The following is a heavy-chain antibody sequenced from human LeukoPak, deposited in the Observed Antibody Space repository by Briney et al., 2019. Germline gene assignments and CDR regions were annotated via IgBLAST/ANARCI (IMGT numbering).Heavy chain of an antibody. CDR3: ARSHFSGSGGDP. J-gene: IGHJ5*02. CDR1: GGSISTIPLY. Sequence: SETLSLTCTVAGGSISTIPLYWGWIRQPPGKGREWIGSIFDTGSTYDNPSLKSRVTISVDTSRNQFSLKLTSVSAADTAGYYCARSHFSGSGGDPWDQGTLVTVSS. V-gene: IGHV4-39*01. CDR2: IFDTGST. D-gene: IGHD3-10*01.